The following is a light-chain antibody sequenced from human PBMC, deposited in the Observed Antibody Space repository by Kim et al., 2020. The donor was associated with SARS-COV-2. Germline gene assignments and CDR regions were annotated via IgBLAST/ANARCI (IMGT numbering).Light chain of an antibody. Sequence: QSVLTQPPSASGSPGQSVTISCTGTSSDVGGYNYVSWYQQHPGKAPKFIIYEVSKRPSGVPDRFSGSKSGNTASLTVSGHQAEDEADYYCSSFVGSNNLVFGTGTKVTVL. CDR3: SSFVGSNNLV. V-gene: IGLV2-8*01. J-gene: IGLJ1*01. CDR2: EVS. CDR1: SSDVGGYNY.